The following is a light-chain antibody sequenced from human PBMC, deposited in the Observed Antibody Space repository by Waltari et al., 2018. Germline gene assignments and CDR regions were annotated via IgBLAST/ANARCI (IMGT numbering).Light chain of an antibody. CDR2: DDS. Sequence: SYVLTQPPSVSVAPGQTARITCGGNNIGRKSVHWYQQKPGQAPVLVVYDDSGRPSGIPERFSGSNSGNTATLTISRVEAGHEADYYCQVWDSSSDHWLFGGGTKLTVL. CDR1: NIGRKS. CDR3: QVWDSSSDHWL. J-gene: IGLJ3*02. V-gene: IGLV3-21*02.